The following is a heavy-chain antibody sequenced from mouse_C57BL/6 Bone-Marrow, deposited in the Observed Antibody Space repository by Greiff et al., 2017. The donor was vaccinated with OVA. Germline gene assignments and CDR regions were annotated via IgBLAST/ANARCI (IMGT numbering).Heavy chain of an antibody. J-gene: IGHJ4*01. CDR1: GFNIKDDY. V-gene: IGHV14-4*01. D-gene: IGHD2-3*01. CDR2: IDPENGDT. CDR3: TSYDGYYLYAMDY. Sequence: EVQLQQSGAELVRPGASVKLSCTASGFNIKDDYMHWVKQRPEQGLEWIGWIDPENGDTEYASKFQGKATITADTSSITAYLQLSSLTSEDTAVYYCTSYDGYYLYAMDYWGQGTSVTVSS.